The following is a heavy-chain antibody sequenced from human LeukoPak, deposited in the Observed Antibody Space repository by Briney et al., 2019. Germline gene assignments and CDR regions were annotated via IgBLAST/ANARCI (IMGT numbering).Heavy chain of an antibody. CDR2: IYYTGST. J-gene: IGHJ4*02. CDR3: ARVAVSAREYFDY. Sequence: PSETLSLTCTVSGDSITSYYWSWIRQPPGKGLEWIGYIYYTGSTNHNPSLKSRVTISIDSSKNQFSLRLTSVTAADTAVYYCARVAVSAREYFDYWGQGTLVTVSS. V-gene: IGHV4-59*01. D-gene: IGHD2-21*02. CDR1: GDSITSYY.